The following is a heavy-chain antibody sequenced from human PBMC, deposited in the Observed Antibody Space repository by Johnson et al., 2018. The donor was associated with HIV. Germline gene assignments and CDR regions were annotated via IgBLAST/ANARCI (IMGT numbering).Heavy chain of an antibody. V-gene: IGHV3-20*04. D-gene: IGHD3-22*01. CDR3: ATHYYDSINAFDI. J-gene: IGHJ3*02. CDR2: INWNGGST. Sequence: EMQLVESGGGVVRPGGSLRLSCAASGFTFDDSGMSWVRQAPGKGLEWVSGINWNGGSTGYVDSVKCRFTIYRDNAKKSLYLQMNSLRAEDTALYYCATHYYDSINAFDIWGQGTMVTVSS. CDR1: GFTFDDSG.